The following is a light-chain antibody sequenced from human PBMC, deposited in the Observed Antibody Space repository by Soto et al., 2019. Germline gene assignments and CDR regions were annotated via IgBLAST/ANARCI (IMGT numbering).Light chain of an antibody. J-gene: IGKJ1*01. V-gene: IGKV1-39*01. Sequence: DIQMTQSPSSLSAFVGDRVTITCRASQSISSYLNWYPQKPGKAPNLLIYVASKLQGGVPPRFSGRGSGTEFTLTISNLQPEDLATYYCQQSYITPQTFGQGTKVEIK. CDR1: QSISSY. CDR2: VAS. CDR3: QQSYITPQT.